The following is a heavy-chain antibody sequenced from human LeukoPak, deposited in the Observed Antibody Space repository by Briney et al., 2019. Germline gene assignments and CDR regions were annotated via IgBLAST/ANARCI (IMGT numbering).Heavy chain of an antibody. Sequence: SVKVSCKASGGTFSSYAISWVRQAPGQGLEWMGGIIPIFGTANYAQKFQGRVTITADESTSTAYMELSSLRSEDTAVYYCARDYGDSPNWFDPWGQGTLVTVSS. J-gene: IGHJ5*02. V-gene: IGHV1-69*13. CDR3: ARDYGDSPNWFDP. CDR2: IIPIFGTA. D-gene: IGHD4-17*01. CDR1: GGTFSSYA.